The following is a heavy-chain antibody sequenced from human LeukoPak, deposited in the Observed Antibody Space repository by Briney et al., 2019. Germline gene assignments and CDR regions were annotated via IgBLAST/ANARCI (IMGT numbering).Heavy chain of an antibody. CDR1: GYTVTELS. J-gene: IGHJ4*02. CDR3: ATADLVATTPFDY. D-gene: IGHD5-12*01. Sequence: GASVTVSCKVSGYTVTELSMHWVRQAPGKGLEWMGGFDPEHGEIIYAQKFQGRVTMTEDTSTDTAYMELSNLRSEDTAVYHCATADLVATTPFDYWGQGTLVTVSS. CDR2: FDPEHGEI. V-gene: IGHV1-24*01.